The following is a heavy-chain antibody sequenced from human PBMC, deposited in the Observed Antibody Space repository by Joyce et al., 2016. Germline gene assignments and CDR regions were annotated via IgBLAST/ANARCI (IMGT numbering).Heavy chain of an antibody. CDR1: GGPINPDGYY. CDR2: IYYTGRT. D-gene: IGHD3-3*01. J-gene: IGHJ4*02. V-gene: IGHV4-31*03. CDR3: ARAAFWSGHYDY. Sequence: QVQLQESGPGLVKPSQTLSLTCTVSGGPINPDGYYWSWIRQHPGKGLEWIGYIYYTGRTYYIPSLKSRLAISVDTSKNQCSLRLSSVTAADTAVYYCARAAFWSGHYDYWGQGTLVTVSS.